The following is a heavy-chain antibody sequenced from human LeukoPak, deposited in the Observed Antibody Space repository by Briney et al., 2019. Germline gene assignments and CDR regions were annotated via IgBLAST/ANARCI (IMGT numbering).Heavy chain of an antibody. CDR3: AKARELLHYFDY. CDR2: ISWNSGSI. Sequence: GRSLRLSCAASGFTFDDYAMHWVRQAPGKGLEWVSGISWNSGSIGYADSVRGRFTISRDNAKNSLYLQMNSLRAEDTALYYCAKARELLHYFDYWGQGTLVTVSS. D-gene: IGHD1-26*01. J-gene: IGHJ4*02. CDR1: GFTFDDYA. V-gene: IGHV3-9*01.